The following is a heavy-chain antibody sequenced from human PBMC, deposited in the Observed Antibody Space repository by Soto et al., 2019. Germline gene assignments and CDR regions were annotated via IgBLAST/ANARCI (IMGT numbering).Heavy chain of an antibody. CDR3: VRGATRKRLDF. CDR1: GYSFTSYW. J-gene: IGHJ4*02. Sequence: GESLKISCQGSGYSFTSYWIGWVRQRPGKGLEWMGRINPSDSYTTYSPSFQGHVTISTDKSFSTAYLQWSGLKASDTAMYYCVRGATRKRLDFWGQGTLVTVSS. CDR2: INPSDSYT. D-gene: IGHD1-1*01. V-gene: IGHV5-10-1*01.